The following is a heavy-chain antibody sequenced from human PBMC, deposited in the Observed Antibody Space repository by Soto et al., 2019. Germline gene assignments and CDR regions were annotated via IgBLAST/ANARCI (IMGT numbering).Heavy chain of an antibody. CDR2: ISSSSSYI. D-gene: IGHD4-17*01. V-gene: IGHV3-21*01. Sequence: EVQLVESGGGLVKPGGSLRLSCAASGFTFSSYSMNWVRQAPGKGLEWVSSISSSSSYIYYADSVKGRFTISRDNAKNSLYLQMNSLIAEDTAVYYCARDGMTTVTTIDYWGQGTLVTVSS. CDR1: GFTFSSYS. J-gene: IGHJ4*02. CDR3: ARDGMTTVTTIDY.